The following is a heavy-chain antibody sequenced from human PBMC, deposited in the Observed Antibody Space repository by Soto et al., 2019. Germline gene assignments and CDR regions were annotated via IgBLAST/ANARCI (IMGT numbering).Heavy chain of an antibody. CDR3: ATEGAASSRTSDAFDI. V-gene: IGHV3-30*04. CDR2: ISYDGGHK. D-gene: IGHD2-15*01. Sequence: QVQLVESGGGVVQPGRSLRLSCAASGFTFSNYAMHWVRQAPGKGLEWVAFISYDGGHKYYADSVKGRFTISRDNSKNTLYLQMNRLRPEDTAVYYCATEGAASSRTSDAFDILGQGKMVTVSS. J-gene: IGHJ3*02. CDR1: GFTFSNYA.